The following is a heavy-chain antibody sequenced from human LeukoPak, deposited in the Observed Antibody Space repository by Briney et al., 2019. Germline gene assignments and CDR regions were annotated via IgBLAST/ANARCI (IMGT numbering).Heavy chain of an antibody. CDR1: DDSITMYY. D-gene: IGHD3-22*01. CDR3: ARVRYSSGYYYYFDY. J-gene: IGHJ4*02. V-gene: IGHV4-59*01. CDR2: IYYSGST. Sequence: SETLSLTCTVSDDSITMYYWSWIRQPPGKGLEWIGYIYYSGSTNYNPSLKSRVTISVDTSKNQFSLKLSSVTAADTAVYYCARVRYSSGYYYYFDYWGQGTLVTVSS.